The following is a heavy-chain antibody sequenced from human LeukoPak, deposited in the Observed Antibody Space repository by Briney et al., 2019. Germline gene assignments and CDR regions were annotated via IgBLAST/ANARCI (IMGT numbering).Heavy chain of an antibody. CDR3: AKGAAAGYYYYGMDV. CDR1: GFTFSSYA. V-gene: IGHV3-23*01. D-gene: IGHD6-13*01. CDR2: ISGSGGST. Sequence: GGSLRLSCAASGFTFSSYAMSLVRQAPGEGPELVSAISGSGGSTYYADSVKGRFTISRDNSKNTLYLQMNSLRADDTAVYYCAKGAAAGYYYYGMDVWGQGTTVTVSS. J-gene: IGHJ6*02.